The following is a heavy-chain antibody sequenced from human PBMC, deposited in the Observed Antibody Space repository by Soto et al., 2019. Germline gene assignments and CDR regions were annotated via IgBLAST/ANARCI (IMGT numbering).Heavy chain of an antibody. D-gene: IGHD6-13*01. Sequence: QVQLQQWGAGLLKPSETLSLTCAVYGGSFSGYYWSWIRQPPGKGLEWIGEINHSGSTNYNPSLKSRVTISVDTSKHQFSLKLSSVTAADTAVYYCARGLKRIAAAGLGYWGQGTLVTVSS. CDR3: ARGLKRIAAAGLGY. CDR1: GGSFSGYY. J-gene: IGHJ4*02. V-gene: IGHV4-34*01. CDR2: INHSGST.